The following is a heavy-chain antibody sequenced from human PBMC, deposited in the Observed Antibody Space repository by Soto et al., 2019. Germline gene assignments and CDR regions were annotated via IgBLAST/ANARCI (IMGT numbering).Heavy chain of an antibody. CDR1: GGSISSSNW. CDR3: ARILIWSGPTGADV. D-gene: IGHD3-3*01. Sequence: SETLSLTCAVSGGSISSSNWWSWVRQPPGKGLEWIGEIYHSGSTNYNPSLKSRVTISVDKSKNQFSLKLSSVTAADTAVYYCARILIWSGPTGADVWGQGTTVTVSS. J-gene: IGHJ6*02. V-gene: IGHV4-4*02. CDR2: IYHSGST.